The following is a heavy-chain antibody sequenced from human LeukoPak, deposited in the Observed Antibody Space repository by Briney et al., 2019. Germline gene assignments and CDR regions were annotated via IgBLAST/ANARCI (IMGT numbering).Heavy chain of an antibody. D-gene: IGHD6-13*01. CDR2: IYYSGST. V-gene: IGHV4-39*07. CDR1: GGSISSGSYY. Sequence: SETLSLTCTVSGGSISSGSYYWGWIRQPPGKGLEWIGSIYYSGSTYNNPSIKSRVLKSRVTISVDTSKNQFSLELNSVTAADTAVYYCARDPSVAAAGNNWFDPWGQGTLVTVSS. J-gene: IGHJ5*02. CDR3: ARDPSVAAAGNNWFDP.